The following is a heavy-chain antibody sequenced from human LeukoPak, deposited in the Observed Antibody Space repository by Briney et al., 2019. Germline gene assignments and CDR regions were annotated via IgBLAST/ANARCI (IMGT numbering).Heavy chain of an antibody. CDR2: IYHSGST. V-gene: IGHV4-38-2*02. D-gene: IGHD3-22*01. J-gene: IGHJ4*02. CDR1: GYSISSGYY. CDR3: ARVVALNYYDSSGYPDY. Sequence: SETLSLTCTVSGYSISSGYYWGWIRQPPGKGLEWIGSIYHSGSTYYNPSLKSRVTISVDTSKNQFSLKLSSVAAADTAVYYCARVVALNYYDSSGYPDYWGQGTLVTVSS.